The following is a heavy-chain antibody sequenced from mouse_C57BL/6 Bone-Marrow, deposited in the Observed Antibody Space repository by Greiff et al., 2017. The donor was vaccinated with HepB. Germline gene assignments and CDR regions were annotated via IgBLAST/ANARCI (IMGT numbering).Heavy chain of an antibody. J-gene: IGHJ2*01. CDR2: ISYDGSN. CDR3: AREGPSTMITTGYYYFDY. D-gene: IGHD2-4*01. CDR1: GYSITSGYY. V-gene: IGHV3-6*01. Sequence: DVKLQESGPGLVKPSQSLSLTCSVTGYSITSGYYWNWIRQFPGNKLEWMGYISYDGSNNYNPSLKNRISITRDTSKNQFFLKLNSVTTEDTATYYCAREGPSTMITTGYYYFDYWGQGTTLPVSS.